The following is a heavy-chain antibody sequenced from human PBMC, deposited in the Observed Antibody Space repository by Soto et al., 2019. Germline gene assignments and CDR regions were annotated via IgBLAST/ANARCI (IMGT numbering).Heavy chain of an antibody. D-gene: IGHD6-13*01. Sequence: ASVKISCKASGYTFHRFYMHLGRQANEKGLEWMGIINPSGGSTSYAQKFQGRVTMTRDTSTSTVYMELSSLRSEDTAVYYCARDVAAAGTAHYYAMDVWGQGTTVTVSS. CDR1: GYTFHRFY. V-gene: IGHV1-46*02. CDR3: ARDVAAAGTAHYYAMDV. J-gene: IGHJ6*02. CDR2: INPSGGST.